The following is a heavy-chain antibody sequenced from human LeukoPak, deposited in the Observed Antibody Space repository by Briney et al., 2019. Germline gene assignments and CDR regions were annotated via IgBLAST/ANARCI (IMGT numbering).Heavy chain of an antibody. CDR2: TYYRSKFYN. V-gene: IGHV6-1*01. D-gene: IGHD3-10*01. J-gene: IGHJ5*02. CDR1: GDSVSSNSAA. CDR3: AREYGSGSNNWFDP. Sequence: SQTLSLTCAISGDSVSSNSAAWNWIRQSPSRGLEWLVRTYYRSKFYNDYAVSVKSRITINPDTSKNQFSLQLNSVTPEDTAVYYCAREYGSGSNNWFDPWGQGTLVTVSS.